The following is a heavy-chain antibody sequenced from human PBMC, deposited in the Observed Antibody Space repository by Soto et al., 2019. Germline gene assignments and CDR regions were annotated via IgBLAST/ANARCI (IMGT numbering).Heavy chain of an antibody. Sequence: QVQLVQSGAEVKKPGSSVKVSCKASGGTFSSYAISWVRQAPGQGLEWMGGIIPIFGTANYAQKFQGRVTITADDSTSTAYMELSSLRSEDTAVYYCARKGGCSSTSCPLTYYYYGMDVWGQGTPVTVSS. V-gene: IGHV1-69*01. CDR1: GGTFSSYA. J-gene: IGHJ6*02. CDR3: ARKGGCSSTSCPLTYYYYGMDV. D-gene: IGHD2-2*01. CDR2: IIPIFGTA.